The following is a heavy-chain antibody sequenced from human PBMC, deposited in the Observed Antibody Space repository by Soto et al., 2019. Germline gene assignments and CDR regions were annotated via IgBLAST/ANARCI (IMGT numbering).Heavy chain of an antibody. V-gene: IGHV3-23*01. CDR2: ISGSGGST. Sequence: EVQLLESGGGLVQPGGSLRLSCAASGFTFSSYAMSWVRQAPGKGLEWVSAISGSGGSTYYADSVKGRFTISRDNSKNTLYLQMNSLRAEDTAVYYSAKDSKPVTEEYYFDYWGQGTLVTVSS. D-gene: IGHD5-18*01. CDR3: AKDSKPVTEEYYFDY. CDR1: GFTFSSYA. J-gene: IGHJ4*02.